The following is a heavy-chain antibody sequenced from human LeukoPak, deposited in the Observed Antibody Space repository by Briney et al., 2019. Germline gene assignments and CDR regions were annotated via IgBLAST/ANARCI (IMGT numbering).Heavy chain of an antibody. Sequence: ASVKVSCKASGYTFTGYYMRWVRQAPGQGLEWMGWINPNSGGTSYAQKVQGRVTMTRDTSISTAYMELSRLRSDDTAVYYCARVIPGPGPFDYWGQGTLVTVSS. CDR3: ARVIPGPGPFDY. CDR1: GYTFTGYY. D-gene: IGHD1-14*01. CDR2: INPNSGGT. V-gene: IGHV1-2*02. J-gene: IGHJ4*02.